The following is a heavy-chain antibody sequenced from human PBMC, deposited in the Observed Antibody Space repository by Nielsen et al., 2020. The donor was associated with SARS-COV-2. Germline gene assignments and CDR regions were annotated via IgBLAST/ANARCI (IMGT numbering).Heavy chain of an antibody. Sequence: SETLSLTCGVSGYFISTGNWWGWIRQPPGKGLEWIGYIYNTGLTYYNPSLKSRVTMSVDTSKNQFSLNLSSVTAADTAVYYCARGGHRELYVPYYYGMDVWGQGTTVTVSS. V-gene: IGHV4-28*03. CDR2: IYNTGLT. J-gene: IGHJ6*02. D-gene: IGHD1-26*01. CDR3: ARGGHRELYVPYYYGMDV. CDR1: GYFISTGNW.